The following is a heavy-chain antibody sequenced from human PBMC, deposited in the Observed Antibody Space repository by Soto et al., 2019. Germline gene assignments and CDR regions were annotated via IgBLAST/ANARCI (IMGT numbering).Heavy chain of an antibody. CDR3: AKVPRSTIDY. J-gene: IGHJ4*02. CDR2: ISGSGGST. CDR1: GFTFSSYA. Sequence: EVLLLESGGGLVQPGGSLRLSCAASGFTFSSYAMSWVRQAPGKGLEWVSAISGSGGSTYYADSVKGRFTISRDNSKNTLYLQTNSLRAEDTGVYDCAKVPRSTIDYWGQGTLVTVSS. V-gene: IGHV3-23*01.